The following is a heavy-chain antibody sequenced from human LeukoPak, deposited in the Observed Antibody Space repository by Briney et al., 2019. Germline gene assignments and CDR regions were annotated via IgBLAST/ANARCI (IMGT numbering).Heavy chain of an antibody. V-gene: IGHV4-30-4*01. CDR1: GGSISTNDYF. CDR3: ARLNNSPYYYDSSSPDY. Sequence: PSETLSLTCTVSGGSISTNDYFWSWVRQSPEKGLEWIGYIHYSGITKSNPSLESRLTLSVDTSKNQLSLRLTSVTAADTAVYYCARLNNSPYYYDSSSPDYWGQGTLVTVSS. D-gene: IGHD3-22*01. J-gene: IGHJ4*02. CDR2: IHYSGIT.